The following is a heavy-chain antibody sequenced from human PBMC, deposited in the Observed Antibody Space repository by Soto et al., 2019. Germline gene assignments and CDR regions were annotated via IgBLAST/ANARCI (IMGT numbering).Heavy chain of an antibody. J-gene: IGHJ4*02. V-gene: IGHV3-7*01. D-gene: IGHD6-13*01. CDR3: ARTRSSWYGPPEGFDY. CDR2: IKQDGSEK. Sequence: GGSLRLSCAASGFTFSSYWMSWVRQAPGKGLEWVANIKQDGSEKYYVDSVKGRFTISRDNAKNSLYLQMNSLRAEDTAVYYCARTRSSWYGPPEGFDYWGQGTLVTVSS. CDR1: GFTFSSYW.